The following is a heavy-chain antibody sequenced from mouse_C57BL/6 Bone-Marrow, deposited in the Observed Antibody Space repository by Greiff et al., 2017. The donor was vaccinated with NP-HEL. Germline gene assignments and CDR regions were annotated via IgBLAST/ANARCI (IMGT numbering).Heavy chain of an antibody. D-gene: IGHD2-4*01. CDR3: TREGLYYDYDALYAMDY. CDR1: GFTFSSYA. V-gene: IGHV5-9-1*02. Sequence: EVHLVESGEGLVKPGGSLKLSCAASGFTFSSYAMSWVRQTPEKRLEWVAYISSGGDYIYYADTVKGRFTFSRDNARSTLYLQMSSLKSEDTAKYDCTREGLYYDYDALYAMDYWGQGTSVTVSA. J-gene: IGHJ4*01. CDR2: ISSGGDYI.